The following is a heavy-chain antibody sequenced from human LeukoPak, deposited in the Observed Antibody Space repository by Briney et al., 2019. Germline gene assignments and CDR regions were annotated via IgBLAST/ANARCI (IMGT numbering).Heavy chain of an antibody. CDR1: GFTFSDAW. V-gene: IGHV3-15*01. J-gene: IGHJ4*02. CDR2: IKSNTDGGTT. CDR3: TTQLLYEHNFDY. Sequence: PGGSLRLSCAASGFTFSDAWMSWVRQTPGKGLEWVGRIKSNTDGGTTDFAAPVKGRFTISRDDSENALYLQMNSLKTEDTAVYYCTTQLLYEHNFDYWGQGTLVTVSS. D-gene: IGHD2-2*02.